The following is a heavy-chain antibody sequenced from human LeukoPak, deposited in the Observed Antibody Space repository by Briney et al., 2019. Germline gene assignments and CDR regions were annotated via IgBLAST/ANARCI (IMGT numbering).Heavy chain of an antibody. CDR2: IKEDGSQK. CDR3: TRDQT. J-gene: IGHJ4*02. CDR1: LGSHW. V-gene: IGHV3-7*01. Sequence: GGSLRLSCVGALGSHWMGWVRQAPGKGLEWVANIKEDGSQKYYMDSVKGRFTISRDNAKSSLFLQMNNLRVEDAAVYYCTRDQTWGQGTLVTVSS.